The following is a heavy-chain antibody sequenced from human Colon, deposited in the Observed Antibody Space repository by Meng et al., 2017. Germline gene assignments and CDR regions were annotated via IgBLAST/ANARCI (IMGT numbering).Heavy chain of an antibody. J-gene: IGHJ4*02. D-gene: IGHD5-18*01. CDR3: ANGYSPDY. Sequence: EVRRVGSGGGLGQPGGSLRLSGAASGFTFSSYGMSWVRQAPGKGLEWVSTISNNGGSTYYADSVKGRFTISRDNSKNTLYLQMNSLRAEDTAVYYCANGYSPDYCGQGTLVTVSS. CDR1: GFTFSSYG. CDR2: ISNNGGST. V-gene: IGHV3-23*04.